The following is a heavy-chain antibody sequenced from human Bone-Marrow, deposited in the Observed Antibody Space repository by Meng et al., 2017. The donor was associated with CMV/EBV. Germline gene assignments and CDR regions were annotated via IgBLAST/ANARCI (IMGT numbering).Heavy chain of an antibody. CDR2: IYYSGST. D-gene: IGHD6-13*01. CDR3: ARDLISSSWPYYYYYGMDV. CDR1: GGSISSGGYY. Sequence: SETLSLTCTVSGGSISSGGYYWSWIRQHPGKGLEWIGYIYYSGSTYYNPSLKSRVTISVDTSKNQFSLKLRSVTAADTAVYYCARDLISSSWPYYYYYGMDVWGQGTTVTVSS. V-gene: IGHV4-31*03. J-gene: IGHJ6*01.